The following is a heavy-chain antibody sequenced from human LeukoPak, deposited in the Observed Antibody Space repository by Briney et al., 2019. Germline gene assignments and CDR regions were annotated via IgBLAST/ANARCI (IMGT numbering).Heavy chain of an antibody. Sequence: GGSLRLSCAASGFTFSNYWMNWVRQAPGKGLEWVASVMGDGSETQYVDSLKGRFVIFRDNAKSSLYLQLSSLRAEDTAVYYCARDNSFNVWGHGTMVTVSS. CDR3: ARDNSFNV. CDR1: GFTFSNYW. J-gene: IGHJ3*01. CDR2: VMGDGSET. V-gene: IGHV3-7*01.